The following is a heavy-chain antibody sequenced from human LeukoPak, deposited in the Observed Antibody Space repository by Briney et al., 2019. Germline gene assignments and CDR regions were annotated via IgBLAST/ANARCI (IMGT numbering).Heavy chain of an antibody. J-gene: IGHJ3*02. D-gene: IGHD1-1*01. CDR1: GYGFTSYW. V-gene: IGHV5-51*01. CDR3: ARPQLGPRSAFDI. CDR2: IYPSDSDT. Sequence: PGESLKISCKGSGYGFTSYWVGWVRQMPGKGLEWMGIIYPSDSDTRYSPSFQGQVTISADKSINTAYLQWSSLKASDTAIYYCARPQLGPRSAFDIWGQGTMVTVSS.